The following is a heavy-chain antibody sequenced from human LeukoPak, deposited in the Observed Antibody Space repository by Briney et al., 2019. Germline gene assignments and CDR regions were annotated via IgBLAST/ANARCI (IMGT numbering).Heavy chain of an antibody. CDR3: TRPRTDYYDSSGPPYKEGAFDI. D-gene: IGHD3-22*01. V-gene: IGHV1-69*04. CDR1: GGTFSSYA. Sequence: SVKVSCKASGGTFSSYAISWVRQAPGQGLEWMGRIIPILGIANYAQKFQGRVTITADKSTSTAYMELSSLRSEDTALYHRTRPRTDYYDSSGPPYKEGAFDIWGQGTMLTVSS. CDR2: IIPILGIA. J-gene: IGHJ3*02.